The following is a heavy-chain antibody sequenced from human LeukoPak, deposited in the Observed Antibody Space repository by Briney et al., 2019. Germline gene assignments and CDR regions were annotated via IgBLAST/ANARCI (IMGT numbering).Heavy chain of an antibody. CDR1: GFTFKNYG. D-gene: IGHD3-22*01. CDR2: ITGSGGSA. Sequence: GGSLRLSCAASGFTFKNYGMNWVRQAPGKRLEWVSYITGSGGSAYYADSVKGRFTISRDNSKNTLYLQMNSLRAEDTAVYYCARAHYYDTSGYSGGDYWGQGTLVTVSS. CDR3: ARAHYYDTSGYSGGDY. J-gene: IGHJ4*02. V-gene: IGHV3-23*01.